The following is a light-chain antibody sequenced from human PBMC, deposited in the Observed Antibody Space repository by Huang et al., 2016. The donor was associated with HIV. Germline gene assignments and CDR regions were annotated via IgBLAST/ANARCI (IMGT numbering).Light chain of an antibody. Sequence: EIVLTQSPATLSFSPGERATLSCRASQSVSRFLAWYQQKAGQAPRLLIYDASNRAIDIPARFSGSGSGTEFTLTISSLEPEDFAVYYCQQRSSWPRVTFGGGTKVELK. CDR2: DAS. CDR1: QSVSRF. J-gene: IGKJ4*01. CDR3: QQRSSWPRVT. V-gene: IGKV3-11*01.